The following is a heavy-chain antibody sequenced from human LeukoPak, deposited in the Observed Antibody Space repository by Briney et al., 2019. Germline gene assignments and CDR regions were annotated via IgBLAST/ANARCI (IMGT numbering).Heavy chain of an antibody. CDR2: ISGRGDVI. CDR1: GFTFSNYE. Sequence: GGSLRLSCAASGFTFSNYEMNWVRQAPGKGLEWVSYISGRGDVIYYADSVKGRFTISRDNAKNSLYLQMNSLRAEDTAVYYCARPYYVAANYYFDFWGQGTLVTVSS. J-gene: IGHJ4*02. D-gene: IGHD1-26*01. CDR3: ARPYYVAANYYFDF. V-gene: IGHV3-48*03.